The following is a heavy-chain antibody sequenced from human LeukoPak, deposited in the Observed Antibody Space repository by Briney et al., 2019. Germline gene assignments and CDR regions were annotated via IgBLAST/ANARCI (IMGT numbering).Heavy chain of an antibody. CDR1: GYTFTSYG. CDR3: ARVLLWFGESPAYFDY. CDR2: ISAYNGNT. D-gene: IGHD3-10*01. V-gene: IGHV1-18*01. Sequence: ASVKVSCKASGYTFTSYGISWVRQAPGPGLEWMGWISAYNGNTNYAQKLQGRVTMTTDTSTSTAYMELRSLRSDDTAVYYCARVLLWFGESPAYFDYWGQGTLVTVSS. J-gene: IGHJ4*02.